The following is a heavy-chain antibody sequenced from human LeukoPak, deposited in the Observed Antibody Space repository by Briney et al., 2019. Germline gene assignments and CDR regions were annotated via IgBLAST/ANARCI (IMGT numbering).Heavy chain of an antibody. Sequence: ASVKVSCTASGGTFSSYAISWVRQAPGQGLEWMGRIIPILGIANYAQKFQGRVTITADKSTSTAYMELSSLRSEDTAVYYCARLPGGYGMDVWGQGTTVTVSS. V-gene: IGHV1-69*04. CDR2: IIPILGIA. J-gene: IGHJ6*02. CDR1: GGTFSSYA. CDR3: ARLPGGYGMDV.